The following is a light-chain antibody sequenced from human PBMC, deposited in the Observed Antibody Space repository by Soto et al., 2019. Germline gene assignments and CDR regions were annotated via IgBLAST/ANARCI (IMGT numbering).Light chain of an antibody. CDR1: QTISSY. CDR3: QQSHTWT. Sequence: DIQMTQSPSSLSASVGDRVTITFRASQTISSYLNRYQQKPGNAPKVLIYAASSLRGGVPSRVSGSGSGTDFTLTISSLQPEDFATYYCQQSHTWTFGQGTKVELK. V-gene: IGKV1-39*01. CDR2: AAS. J-gene: IGKJ1*01.